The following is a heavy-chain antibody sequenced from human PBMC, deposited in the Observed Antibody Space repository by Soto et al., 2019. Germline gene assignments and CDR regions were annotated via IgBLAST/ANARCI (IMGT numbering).Heavy chain of an antibody. J-gene: IGHJ4*02. CDR1: GGSISSDGDYYR. V-gene: IGHV4-31*03. CDR3: ARVRENYFDS. Sequence: QMQLQESGPGLVSPSQTLSLTCTVSGGSISSDGDYYRWSWIRQHPGKGLEWIGYIYDSGSPYFHPSLESRVTVSVDTSKNQFSLKRSSLTAADTAVYYCARVRENYFDSWGQGILVTVSS. CDR2: IYDSGSP.